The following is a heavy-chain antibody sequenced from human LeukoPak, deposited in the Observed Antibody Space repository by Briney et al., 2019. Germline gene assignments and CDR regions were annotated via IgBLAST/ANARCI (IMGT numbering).Heavy chain of an antibody. Sequence: GGSLRLSCTASGFTFGDYAMSWFRQAPGKGLKWVGFIRSKAYGGTTEYAASVKGRFTISRDDSKSIAYLQMNSLKTEDTAVYYCTYSGSYHFDYWGQGTLVTVSS. CDR2: IRSKAYGGTT. V-gene: IGHV3-49*03. CDR3: TYSGSYHFDY. CDR1: GFTFGDYA. D-gene: IGHD1-26*01. J-gene: IGHJ4*02.